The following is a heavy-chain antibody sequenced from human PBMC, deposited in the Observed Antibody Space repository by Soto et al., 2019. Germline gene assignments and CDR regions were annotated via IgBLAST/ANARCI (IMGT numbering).Heavy chain of an antibody. CDR3: AKMGRTQLWLLVQN. CDR2: ITYGGSI. Sequence: SGTLSLTCTVSGAPITNDDFFWTWVRQHPEKGLEWLAYITYGGSIYYDPSFRSRLTVSIDKSKSQFSLNVRSVTAADTAVYYCAKMGRTQLWLLVQNWGQGLLVTVS. D-gene: IGHD5-18*01. J-gene: IGHJ4*02. V-gene: IGHV4-31*03. CDR1: GAPITNDDFF.